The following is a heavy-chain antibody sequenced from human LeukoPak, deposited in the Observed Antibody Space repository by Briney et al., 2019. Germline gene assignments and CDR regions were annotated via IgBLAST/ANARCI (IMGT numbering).Heavy chain of an antibody. V-gene: IGHV1-46*01. CDR1: GYTFTSYY. D-gene: IGHD6-6*01. Sequence: ASVKVSCKASGYTFTSYYMHWVRQAPGQGLEWMGIINPSGGSTSYAQKFQGRVTMTRDTSTSTVYMELSSLRSEDTAVYYCASEGYSRSSGGDAFDIWGQGTMVTVSS. CDR3: ASEGYSRSSGGDAFDI. CDR2: INPSGGST. J-gene: IGHJ3*02.